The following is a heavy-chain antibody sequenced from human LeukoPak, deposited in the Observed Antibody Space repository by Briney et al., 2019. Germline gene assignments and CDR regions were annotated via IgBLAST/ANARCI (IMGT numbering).Heavy chain of an antibody. CDR1: GYSISSDYY. CDR3: ARSMVPTRYFDY. V-gene: IGHV4-38-2*01. Sequence: PSETLSHTCAVSGYSISSDYYWGWIRQPPGKGLEWIGSIYHSGSTYYNPSLKSRVTISVDTSKSQFSLKLSSVTAADTAVYYCARSMVPTRYFDYWGQGTLVTVSS. CDR2: IYHSGST. D-gene: IGHD4/OR15-4a*01. J-gene: IGHJ4*02.